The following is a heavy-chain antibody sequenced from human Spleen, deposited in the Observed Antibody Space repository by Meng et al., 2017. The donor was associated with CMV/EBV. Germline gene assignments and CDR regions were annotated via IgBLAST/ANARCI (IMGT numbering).Heavy chain of an antibody. CDR2: IYYSGST. CDR1: GGSISSGGYY. V-gene: IGHV4-31*02. Sequence: SGGSISSGGYYWSWIRQHPGKGLEWIGYIYYSGSTYYTPSLKSRVTISVDTSKNQFSLKLSSVTAADTAVYYCARVRIAARPDWFDPWGQGTLVTVSS. D-gene: IGHD6-6*01. CDR3: ARVRIAARPDWFDP. J-gene: IGHJ5*02.